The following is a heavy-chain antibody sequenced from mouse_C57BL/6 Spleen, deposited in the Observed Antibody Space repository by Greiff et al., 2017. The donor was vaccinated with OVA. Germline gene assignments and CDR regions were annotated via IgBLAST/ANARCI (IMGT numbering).Heavy chain of an antibody. J-gene: IGHJ4*01. CDR2: INPSSGYT. V-gene: IGHV1-7*01. CDR3: ARWIDDYDGHYYAMDY. CDR1: GYTFTSYW. Sequence: QVQLKESGAELAKPGASVKLSCKASGYTFTSYWMHWVKQRPGQGLEWIGYINPSSGYTKYNQKFKDKATLTADKSSSTAYMQLSSLTYEDSAVYYCARWIDDYDGHYYAMDYWGQGTSVTVSS. D-gene: IGHD2-4*01.